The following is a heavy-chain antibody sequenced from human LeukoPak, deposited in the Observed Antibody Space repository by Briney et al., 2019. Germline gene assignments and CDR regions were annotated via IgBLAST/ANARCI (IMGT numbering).Heavy chain of an antibody. D-gene: IGHD3/OR15-3a*01. J-gene: IGHJ6*02. V-gene: IGHV4-61*05. CDR2: IYYSGST. CDR1: GGSISSSSYY. CDR3: ARVGDFWAGMDV. Sequence: SETLSLTCTVSGGSISSSSYYWGWIRQPPGKGLEWIGYIYYSGSTNYNPSLKSRVTISVDTSKNQFSLKVNSMTAADTAVYYCARVGDFWAGMDVWGQGTTVIVSS.